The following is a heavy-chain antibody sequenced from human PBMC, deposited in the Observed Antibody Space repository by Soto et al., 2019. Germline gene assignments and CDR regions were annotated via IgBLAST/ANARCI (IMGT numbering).Heavy chain of an antibody. CDR2: IYYSGSA. CDR1: GDSVTSVSDY. V-gene: IGHV4-61*01. Sequence: SETLSLTCTVSGDSVTSVSDYWRWIRQPPGKGLEWIGYIYYSGSADYNPSLGSRVTISIDTSKNQFSLKLTSVTAADTAVYYCARGVGFGYYYYHMDLWGQGTTVTVPS. J-gene: IGHJ6*02. D-gene: IGHD3-10*01. CDR3: ARGVGFGYYYYHMDL.